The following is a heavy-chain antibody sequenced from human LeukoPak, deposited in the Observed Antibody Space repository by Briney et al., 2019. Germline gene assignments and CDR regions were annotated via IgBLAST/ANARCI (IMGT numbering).Heavy chain of an antibody. CDR1: GFTFSSYA. CDR3: AKSSSSYSGSYSH. D-gene: IGHD1-26*01. V-gene: IGHV3-23*01. Sequence: GGSLRLSCAASGFTFSSYAMSWVRQAPGKGLEWVSAISGSGGSTYYADSVKGRFTISRDNSKNTLYLQMDSLRAEDTAVYYCAKSSSSYSGSYSHWGQGTLVTVSS. J-gene: IGHJ4*02. CDR2: ISGSGGST.